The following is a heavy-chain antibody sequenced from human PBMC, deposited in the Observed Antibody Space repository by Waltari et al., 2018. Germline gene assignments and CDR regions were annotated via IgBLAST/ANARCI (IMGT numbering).Heavy chain of an antibody. CDR2: IMPVFGPA. Sequence: QVQLVQSGAEVKKPGSSVKVSCKASGGTFSSYAISWVRQAPGQGFEWMGGIMPVFGPANDERKFQGRVTITADESTSTAYMELSSLRSEDTAVYYCARDLGGYSIGDAFDIWGQGTMVTVSS. CDR1: GGTFSSYA. V-gene: IGHV1-69*01. J-gene: IGHJ3*02. D-gene: IGHD3-22*01. CDR3: ARDLGGYSIGDAFDI.